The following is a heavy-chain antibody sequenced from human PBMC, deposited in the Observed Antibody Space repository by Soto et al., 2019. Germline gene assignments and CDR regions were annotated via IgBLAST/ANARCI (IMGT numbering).Heavy chain of an antibody. CDR3: ARDPQGGYYDSSGYYYVPGPYYFDY. V-gene: IGHV1-2*04. CDR1: GYTFTNYA. Sequence: ASVKVSCKASGYTFTNYAMHWVRQAPGQRLEWMGWINPNSGGTNYAQKFQGWVTMTRDTSISTAYMELSRLRSDDTAVYYCARDPQGGYYDSSGYYYVPGPYYFDYWGQGTLVTVSS. J-gene: IGHJ4*02. D-gene: IGHD3-22*01. CDR2: INPNSGGT.